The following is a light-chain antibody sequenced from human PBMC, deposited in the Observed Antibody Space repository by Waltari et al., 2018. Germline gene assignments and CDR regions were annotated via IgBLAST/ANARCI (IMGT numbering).Light chain of an antibody. V-gene: IGKV1-9*01. CDR3: QQLKSYPIT. Sequence: TQLTQSPSSLAASVGARVTISCRTSQVILGYLAWYQQKPGNAPKLLIYAASTLQSGVPSRFSGSGSGMDFNITISNLQPEDFATYYCQQLKSYPITFGGGTKVEIK. CDR1: QVILGY. CDR2: AAS. J-gene: IGKJ4*01.